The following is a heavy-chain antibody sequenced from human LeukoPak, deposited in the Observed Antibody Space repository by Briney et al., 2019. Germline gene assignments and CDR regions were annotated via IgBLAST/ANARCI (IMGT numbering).Heavy chain of an antibody. CDR3: AKDMYSSGVIDY. J-gene: IGHJ4*02. CDR1: GFTFDDYA. CDR2: ISWNSGSI. V-gene: IGHV3-9*01. D-gene: IGHD6-19*01. Sequence: GGSLRLSCAASGFTFDDYAMHWVRQAPGKGLEWVSGISWNSGSIGYADSVKGRFTISRDNAKNSLFLQMNSLRADDTALYYCAKDMYSSGVIDYWGQGTLVTVSS.